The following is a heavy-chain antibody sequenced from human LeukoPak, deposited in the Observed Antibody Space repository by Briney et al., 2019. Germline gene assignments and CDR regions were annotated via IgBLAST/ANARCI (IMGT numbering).Heavy chain of an antibody. Sequence: GESLKISCKASGYSFISYWIAWVRQMPGKGLEWVGIIYPGDSDIRYSPSFQGQVAFSVDKSTSTAYLQWSSLKASDTAMYSCARLSNPGSMGAFDVWGQGTMVTASS. CDR1: GYSFISYW. CDR2: IYPGDSDI. D-gene: IGHD2/OR15-2a*01. J-gene: IGHJ3*01. CDR3: ARLSNPGSMGAFDV. V-gene: IGHV5-51*01.